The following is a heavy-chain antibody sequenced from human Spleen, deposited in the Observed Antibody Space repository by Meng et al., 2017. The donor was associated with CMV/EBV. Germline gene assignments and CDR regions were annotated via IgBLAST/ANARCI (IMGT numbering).Heavy chain of an antibody. CDR3: ARDRAVAL. V-gene: IGHV4-4*01. CDR2: IYHSGST. J-gene: IGHJ4*02. CDR1: GGSISNDNW. D-gene: IGHD2-15*01. Sequence: VSSPGEVAGGSISNDNWWRWVGQPPGKGLEWIGEIYHSGSTKYNPSLKSRVTMSIDKSKNQFSLNLSSVTAADTAVYFCARDRAVALWGQGTLVTVSS.